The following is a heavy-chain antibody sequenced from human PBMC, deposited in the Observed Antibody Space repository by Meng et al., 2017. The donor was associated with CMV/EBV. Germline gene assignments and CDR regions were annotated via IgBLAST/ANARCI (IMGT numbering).Heavy chain of an antibody. J-gene: IGHJ4*02. D-gene: IGHD5-18*01. CDR3: ARVQDTASIDY. CDR1: GGSISSYY. CDR2: IYYSGST. Sequence: GSLRLSCTVPGGSISSYYWSWIRQPPGKGLEGIGYIYYSGSTNYNPSLKSRVTISVDTSKNQFSLKLSSVTAADTAVYYCARVQDTASIDYWGQGTLVTVPQ. V-gene: IGHV4-59*01.